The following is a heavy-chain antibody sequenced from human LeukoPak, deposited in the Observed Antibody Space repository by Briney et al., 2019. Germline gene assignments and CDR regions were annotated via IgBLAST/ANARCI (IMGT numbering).Heavy chain of an antibody. CDR2: ISWNSGSI. V-gene: IGHV3-9*01. Sequence: GGSLRLSCAASGFTFDDYAMHWVRQAPGKGLEWVSGISWNSGSIGYADSVRGRFTISRDNAKNSLYLQMNSLGAEDTAVYYCAREGRDSYGLLDYWGQGTLVTVSS. CDR3: AREGRDSYGLLDY. J-gene: IGHJ4*02. CDR1: GFTFDDYA. D-gene: IGHD5-18*01.